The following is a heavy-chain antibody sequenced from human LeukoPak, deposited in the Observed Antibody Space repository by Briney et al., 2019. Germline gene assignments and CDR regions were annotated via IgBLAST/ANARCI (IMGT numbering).Heavy chain of an antibody. Sequence: GGSLRLSCAASGFTFSSYSMNWVRQAPGKGLEWVSSISSSSSYIYYADSVEGRFTISRDNAKNSLYLQMNSLRAEDTAVYYCATLYGDYNSPADYWGQGTLVTVSS. CDR2: ISSSSSYI. D-gene: IGHD4-17*01. J-gene: IGHJ4*02. CDR1: GFTFSSYS. V-gene: IGHV3-21*01. CDR3: ATLYGDYNSPADY.